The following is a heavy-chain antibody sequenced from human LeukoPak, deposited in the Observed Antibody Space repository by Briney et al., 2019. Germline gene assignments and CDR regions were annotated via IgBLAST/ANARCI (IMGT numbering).Heavy chain of an antibody. V-gene: IGHV3-11*05. CDR3: AREKSFTGPAND. J-gene: IGHJ4*02. D-gene: IGHD1-1*01. Sequence: GGSLRLSCAASGFIFSDYYMSWMRQAPGKGLEWLSYIDGSSSRTNYADSVKGRFTISRDNVKNSLYLQINSLRAEDTAVYYCAREKSFTGPANDWGQGILVTVSS. CDR2: IDGSSSRT. CDR1: GFIFSDYY.